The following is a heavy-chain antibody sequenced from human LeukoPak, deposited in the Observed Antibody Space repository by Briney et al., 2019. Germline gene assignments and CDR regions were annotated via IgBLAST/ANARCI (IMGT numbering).Heavy chain of an antibody. CDR1: GFTFGDYA. CDR2: IRSKAYGGTT. J-gene: IGHJ4*02. Sequence: GGSLRLSCRASGFTFGDYAMSWVRQAPGKGLEWVGFIRSKAYGGTTEYAASVKGRFTISRDDSKNIAYLQMNSLKTEDTAVYYCTSVDYYDSSGEYYFDYWGQGTLVTVSS. CDR3: TSVDYYDSSGEYYFDY. D-gene: IGHD3-22*01. V-gene: IGHV3-49*04.